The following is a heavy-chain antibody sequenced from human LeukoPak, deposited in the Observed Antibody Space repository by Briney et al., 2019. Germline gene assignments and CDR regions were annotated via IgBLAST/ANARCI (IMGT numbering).Heavy chain of an antibody. D-gene: IGHD3-22*01. CDR1: GFTLSTYW. CDR2: INPDGSTT. Sequence: GGSLRLSCAASGFTLSTYWMHWVRQAPGKGLVWVSRINPDGSTTTYADSVEGRFTISRDNAKNTLYLQMSSLRAEDTAVYYCAREVPDYYDSSASSYYFDYWGQGTLVTVSS. J-gene: IGHJ4*02. CDR3: AREVPDYYDSSASSYYFDY. V-gene: IGHV3-74*01.